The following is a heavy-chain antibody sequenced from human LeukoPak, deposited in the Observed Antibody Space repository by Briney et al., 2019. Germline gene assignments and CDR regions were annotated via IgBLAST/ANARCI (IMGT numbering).Heavy chain of an antibody. V-gene: IGHV4-34*01. CDR1: GGSFSGYY. CDR2: INHSGST. CDR3: ARGRKNYSSSSGRFVY. J-gene: IGHJ4*02. D-gene: IGHD6-6*01. Sequence: SETLSPTCAVYGGSFSGYYWSWIRQPPGKGLEWIGEINHSGSTNYNPSLKSRVTISVDTSKNQFSLKLSSVTAADTAVYYCARGRKNYSSSSGRFVYWGQGTLVTVSS.